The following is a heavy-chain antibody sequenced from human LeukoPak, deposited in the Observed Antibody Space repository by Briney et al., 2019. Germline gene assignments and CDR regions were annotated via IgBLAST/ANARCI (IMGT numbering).Heavy chain of an antibody. D-gene: IGHD1-26*01. J-gene: IGHJ4*02. V-gene: IGHV3-23*01. CDR2: IHDSGAYA. CDR1: GFTFSNYA. CDR3: AKPTRGSGSFLIEY. Sequence: GGSLRLSCAASGFTFSNYAMSWVRQAPGKGLEWVSTIHDSGAYAFYTDSVKGRFTISRDNSKNTLYLEMNSLRAEDTAVYYCAKPTRGSGSFLIEYWGQGTLVTVSS.